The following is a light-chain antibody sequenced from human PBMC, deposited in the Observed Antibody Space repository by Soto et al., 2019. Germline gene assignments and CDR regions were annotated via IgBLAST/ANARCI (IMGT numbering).Light chain of an antibody. CDR2: ASS. Sequence: IQVTQSPSSVCTSVGGRVTITCRASEDIAGYLAWYQHKPGRAAELLIHASSSLQSGVTSRFSGSGSGTDFTLTINRLQPEDFAPYYCPPDYSFPITVGPVPRLEIK. V-gene: IGKV1D-12*01. CDR1: EDIAGY. CDR3: PPDYSFPIT. J-gene: IGKJ5*01.